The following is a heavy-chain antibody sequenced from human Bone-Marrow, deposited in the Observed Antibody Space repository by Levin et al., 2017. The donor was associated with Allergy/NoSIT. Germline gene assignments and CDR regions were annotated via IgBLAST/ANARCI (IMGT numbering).Heavy chain of an antibody. D-gene: IGHD3-16*01. CDR2: IGAAGDT. CDR3: ARGGRLGWY. J-gene: IGHJ4*02. Sequence: GGSLRLSCAASGFPFSAYEMHWVRHTSGKGLEWVSGIGAAGDTYYERSVKGRFTISRENSKKSFYLQMNNLTVVDTATSYCARGGRLGWYWGQGALVIVSS. V-gene: IGHV3-13*01. CDR1: GFPFSAYE.